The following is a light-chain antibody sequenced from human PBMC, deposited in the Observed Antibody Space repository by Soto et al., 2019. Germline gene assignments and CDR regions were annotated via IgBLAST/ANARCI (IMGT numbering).Light chain of an antibody. CDR2: DTF. V-gene: IGKV1-5*01. Sequence: DIQMTQSPSSLSASVGDRVSITCRASQSISSWLAWYQQKPGKAPKLLMFDTFSLESGVPSRFSGSRSGTVFTLTIGSLEPEDSAVYYCQQRKHWPPITFGQGTRLE. CDR1: QSISSW. J-gene: IGKJ5*01. CDR3: QQRKHWPPIT.